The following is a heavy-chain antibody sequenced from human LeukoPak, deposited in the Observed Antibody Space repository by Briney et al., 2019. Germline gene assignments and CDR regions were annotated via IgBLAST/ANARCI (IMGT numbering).Heavy chain of an antibody. CDR1: GFTFSSYG. Sequence: GGSLRLSCAASGFTFSSYGMHWVRQAPGKGLEWVAVILYDGSNKYYADCVKGRFTISRDNSKHTLYLQMNSPRAEDTAVYYCASIYYYDSSGYHKSLDIWGQGTMVTVSS. D-gene: IGHD3-22*01. J-gene: IGHJ3*02. V-gene: IGHV3-33*01. CDR2: ILYDGSNK. CDR3: ASIYYYDSSGYHKSLDI.